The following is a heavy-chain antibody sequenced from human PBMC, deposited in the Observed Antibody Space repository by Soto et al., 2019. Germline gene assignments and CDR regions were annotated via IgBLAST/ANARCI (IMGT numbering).Heavy chain of an antibody. J-gene: IGHJ4*02. D-gene: IGHD2-8*01. CDR1: GGSISSGGYY. CDR2: IYYSGST. CDR3: XXXPDA. V-gene: IGHV4-31*03. Sequence: QVQLQESGPGLVKPSQTLSLTCTVSGGSISSGGYYWSWIRQHPGKGLEWIGYIYYSGSTYYNPSLKSRVTISVDTSKNQFSLKLSSVTAXXXXXXXXXXXPDAWGQGTLVTVSS.